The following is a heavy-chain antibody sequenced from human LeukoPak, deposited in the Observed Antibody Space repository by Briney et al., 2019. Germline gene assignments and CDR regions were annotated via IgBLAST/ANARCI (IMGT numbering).Heavy chain of an antibody. D-gene: IGHD2-15*01. Sequence: GGSLRLSCATSGFTFRNYAMSWVRQAPGKGLEWVSGISGSGGSTYYADSVKGRFTISRDNSKNTLYVQMSSLRVEDTAVYYCAKSGGGSPYSGVDGWGQGTTVTVSS. V-gene: IGHV3-23*01. CDR1: GFTFRNYA. CDR2: ISGSGGST. J-gene: IGHJ6*02. CDR3: AKSGGGSPYSGVDG.